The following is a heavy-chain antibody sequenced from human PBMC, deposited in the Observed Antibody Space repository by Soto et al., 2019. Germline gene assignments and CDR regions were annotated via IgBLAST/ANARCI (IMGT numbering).Heavy chain of an antibody. Sequence: ASVKVSCKASGYTFTSYGISWVRQAPGQGLEWMGWISAYNGNTNYAQKLQGRVTMTTDTSTSTAYMELRSLRSDDTAVYYCARGYYCSGGSCYSAWFDPWGQGTLVTVSS. D-gene: IGHD2-15*01. V-gene: IGHV1-18*04. CDR3: ARGYYCSGGSCYSAWFDP. J-gene: IGHJ5*02. CDR1: GYTFTSYG. CDR2: ISAYNGNT.